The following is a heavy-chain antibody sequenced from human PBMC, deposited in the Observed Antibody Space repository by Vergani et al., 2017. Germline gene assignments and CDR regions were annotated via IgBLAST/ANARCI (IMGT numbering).Heavy chain of an antibody. J-gene: IGHJ6*02. D-gene: IGHD5-12*01. V-gene: IGHV3-23*01. CDR3: AKANPRNRGYDYLYYYHAMDV. CDR2: ISGSGGST. CDR1: GFTFNHYA. Sequence: EVQLLESGGDLVQPGGSLRLSCAASGFTFNHYAMNWVRQAPGKGLEWVSGISGSGGSTYDAGSVKGRFTISRDSSKNTLYLQMNSLSAGDTAVYYCAKANPRNRGYDYLYYYHAMDVWGQGTTVTVSS.